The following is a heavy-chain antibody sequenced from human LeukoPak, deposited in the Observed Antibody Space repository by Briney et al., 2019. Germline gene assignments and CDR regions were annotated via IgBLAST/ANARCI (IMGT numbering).Heavy chain of an antibody. V-gene: IGHV4-59*12. J-gene: IGHJ4*02. Sequence: SETLSLTCTVSGGSISSYYWSWIRQPPGKGLEWIGYIYYSGSTNYNPSLKSRVTISVDTSKNQFSLKLSSVTAADTAVYYCARGRTITPFDYWGQGTLVTVSS. CDR3: ARGRTITPFDY. D-gene: IGHD1-20*01. CDR1: GGSISSYY. CDR2: IYYSGST.